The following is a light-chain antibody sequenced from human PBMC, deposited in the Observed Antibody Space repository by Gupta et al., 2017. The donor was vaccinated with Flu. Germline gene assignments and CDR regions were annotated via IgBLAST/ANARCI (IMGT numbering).Light chain of an antibody. V-gene: IGLV4-69*01. CDR3: QTWVTGVQV. CDR2: LNSDGSH. J-gene: IGLJ3*02. Sequence: QLVLTHSPSASASLGASVKLTCTLRSGHSSYAIAWHQQQPEKGPRYLMYLNSDGSHSKGDGIPDRFSGSSSGAERYLTISSLQSEDEADYYCQTWVTGVQVFGGGTKLTVL. CDR1: SGHSSYA.